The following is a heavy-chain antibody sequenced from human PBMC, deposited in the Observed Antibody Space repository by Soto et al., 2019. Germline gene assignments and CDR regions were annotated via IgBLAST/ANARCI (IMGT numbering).Heavy chain of an antibody. CDR2: ISYDGNIK. D-gene: IGHD3-16*01. J-gene: IGHJ4*02. V-gene: IGHV3-30*18. Sequence: GGSLRLSCAASGFAFRNFGMQWVRQVPGKGLEWVASISYDGNIKYSADSVKGRFTISRDNSKNTLYLQMSSLRSEDTAVYHWANFWGPVTGAVDDYWGRGTLVPVSS. CDR1: GFAFRNFG. CDR3: ANFWGPVTGAVDDY.